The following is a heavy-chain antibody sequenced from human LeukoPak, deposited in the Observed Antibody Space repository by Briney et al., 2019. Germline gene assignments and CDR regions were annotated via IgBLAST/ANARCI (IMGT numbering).Heavy chain of an antibody. CDR2: ISAYKGNT. J-gene: IGHJ1*01. V-gene: IGHV1-18*01. Sequence: ASVTVSCKASGYTFTSYGISWVRQAPGQGLEWMGWISAYKGNTNYAQKLQGRVTMTTDTSTSTAYMELRSLRSDDTAVYYCARTPYYDFWSGYEYFQHWGQGTLVTVSS. CDR3: ARTPYYDFWSGYEYFQH. D-gene: IGHD3-3*01. CDR1: GYTFTSYG.